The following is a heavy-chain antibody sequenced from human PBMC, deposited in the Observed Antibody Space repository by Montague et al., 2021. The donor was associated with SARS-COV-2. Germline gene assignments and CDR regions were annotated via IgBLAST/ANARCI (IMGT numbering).Heavy chain of an antibody. V-gene: IGHV4-4*07. CDR2: IYTSGST. CDR1: GGSISRYS. J-gene: IGHJ4*02. Sequence: SETLSLTCTVSGGSISRYSWTWIRQPPGKGLEWIGRIYTSGSTNYNPSLKSRVTISVDTSKNQFSLKLSSVTAADTAVYYCARESLHLTGYYNDYFDYWGQGTLVTVSS. D-gene: IGHD3-9*01. CDR3: ARESLHLTGYYNDYFDY.